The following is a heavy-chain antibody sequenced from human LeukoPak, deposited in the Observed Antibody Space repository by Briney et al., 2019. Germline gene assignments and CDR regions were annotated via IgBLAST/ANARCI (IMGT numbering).Heavy chain of an antibody. J-gene: IGHJ4*02. Sequence: GGSLRLSCAASGFTISNYWMSWVRQAPGKGLEWVANIRQDGNEKMYLDSVRGRFTIFRDNAENSLYLQMNNLRAEDTAVYYCAKNTGSQILLFDWGLGTLVTVSS. CDR2: IRQDGNEK. D-gene: IGHD3-3*01. CDR1: GFTISNYW. V-gene: IGHV3-7*01. CDR3: AKNTGSQILLFD.